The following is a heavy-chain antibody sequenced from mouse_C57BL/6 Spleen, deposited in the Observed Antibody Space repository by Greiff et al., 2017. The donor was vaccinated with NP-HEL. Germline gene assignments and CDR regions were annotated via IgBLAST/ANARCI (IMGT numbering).Heavy chain of an antibody. Sequence: VQLQQPGAELVKPGASVKLSCKASGYTFTSYWMHWVKQRPGQGLEWIGMIHPNSRSTNYNEKFKSKATLTVDKSSSTAYMQLSSLTSEDSAVYYCARLMDYAMDYWGQGTSVTVSS. V-gene: IGHV1-64*01. CDR1: GYTFTSYW. J-gene: IGHJ4*01. CDR3: ARLMDYAMDY. CDR2: IHPNSRST.